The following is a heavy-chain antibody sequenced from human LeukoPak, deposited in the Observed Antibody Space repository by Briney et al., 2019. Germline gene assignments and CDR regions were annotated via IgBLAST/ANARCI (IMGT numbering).Heavy chain of an antibody. CDR1: GFTFSSYS. J-gene: IGHJ4*02. D-gene: IGHD5-12*01. CDR2: IWYDGSNK. CDR3: ARDLDSGYPDY. V-gene: IGHV3-33*08. Sequence: GGSLRLSCAASGFTFSSYSMNWVRQAPGKGLEWVAVIWYDGSNKYYADSVKGRFTISRDNSKNTLYLQMNSLRAEDTAVYYCARDLDSGYPDYWGQGTLVTVSS.